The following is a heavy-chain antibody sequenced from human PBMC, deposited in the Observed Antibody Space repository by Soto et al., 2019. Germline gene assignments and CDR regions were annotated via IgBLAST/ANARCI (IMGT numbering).Heavy chain of an antibody. Sequence: QVQLVQSGAEVKRPGSSVKVSCKASGDMFRNSAFTWVRQAPGQGLDWMGVIIPLFRKTNVAQKFQGRVSFTADESTSSLYMEVSSLTPEDTAVYYCARARRSNGDPNVYFCYSLDVWGQGTTITVSS. CDR1: GDMFRNSA. V-gene: IGHV1-69*01. J-gene: IGHJ6*02. CDR3: ARARRSNGDPNVYFCYSLDV. D-gene: IGHD3-10*01. CDR2: IIPLFRKT.